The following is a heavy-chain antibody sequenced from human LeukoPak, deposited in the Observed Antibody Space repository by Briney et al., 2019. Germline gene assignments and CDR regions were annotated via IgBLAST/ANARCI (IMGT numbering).Heavy chain of an antibody. Sequence: ASVKASWKVDVFTLAQLSTQWGRQAPGEGLEWVGGFDPKDGETVYAERFRDRVILTDDRSANTAYMDLSSLGPDDTAVYYCATGVYCATTTRPLYGNYFYLMDVWGEGTTVTV. CDR2: FDPKDGET. J-gene: IGHJ6*03. V-gene: IGHV1-24*01. CDR1: VFTLAQLS. CDR3: ATGVYCATTTRPLYGNYFYLMDV. D-gene: IGHD2-21*01.